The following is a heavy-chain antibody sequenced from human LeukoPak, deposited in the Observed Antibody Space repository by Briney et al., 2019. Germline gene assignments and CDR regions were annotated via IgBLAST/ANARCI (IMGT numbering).Heavy chain of an antibody. D-gene: IGHD3-22*01. J-gene: IGHJ4*02. CDR3: ARQEGGWYYDSSEVY. CDR1: EFTFSSYG. CDR2: ISGSGGST. V-gene: IGHV3-23*01. Sequence: GGSLRLSCAASEFTFSSYGMSWVRQAPGRGLEWVSSISGSGGSTQYADSVQGRFAISRDNSKNVLYLQMNSLRAEDTAVYYCARQEGGWYYDSSEVYWGQGTLVTVSS.